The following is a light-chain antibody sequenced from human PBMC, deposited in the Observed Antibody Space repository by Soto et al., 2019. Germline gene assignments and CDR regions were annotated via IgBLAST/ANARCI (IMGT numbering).Light chain of an antibody. Sequence: QSALTQPRSVSGSPGQSVTISCTGTNSDVGGYNFVSWYQQLPGKAPKLMISAVSQRPSGVPDSFSGSKSGNTASLTISGLQADDEADYFCCSYTPSDIWVLCGGTKVTVL. CDR3: CSYTPSDIWV. V-gene: IGLV2-11*01. CDR2: AVS. J-gene: IGLJ3*02. CDR1: NSDVGGYNF.